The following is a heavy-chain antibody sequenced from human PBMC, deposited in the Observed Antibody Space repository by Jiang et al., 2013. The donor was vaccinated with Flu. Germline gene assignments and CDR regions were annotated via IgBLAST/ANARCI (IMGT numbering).Heavy chain of an antibody. J-gene: IGHJ5*02. CDR2: IYYSGST. CDR3: ARGWLQFNWFDP. Sequence: GPGLVKPSETLSLTCTVSGGSISSYYWSWIRQPPGKGLEWIGYIYYSGSTNYNPSLKSRVTISVDTSKNQFSLKLSSVTAADTAVYYCARGWLQFNWFDPWGQGTLVTVSS. V-gene: IGHV4-59*01. D-gene: IGHD5-24*01. CDR1: GGSISSYY.